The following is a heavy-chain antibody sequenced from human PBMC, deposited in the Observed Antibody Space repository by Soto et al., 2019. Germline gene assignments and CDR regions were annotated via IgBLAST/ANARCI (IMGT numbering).Heavy chain of an antibody. CDR2: IIPILGIA. Sequence: QVQLVQSGAEVKKPGSSVKVSCKASRGTFSSYTISWVRQAPGQGLEWMGRIIPILGIANYAQKFQGRVTITADKSTSTAYMELSSLRSEDTAVYYCARAGYYDSSGYYPQGFDYWGQGTLVTVSS. CDR3: ARAGYYDSSGYYPQGFDY. J-gene: IGHJ4*02. D-gene: IGHD3-22*01. CDR1: RGTFSSYT. V-gene: IGHV1-69*02.